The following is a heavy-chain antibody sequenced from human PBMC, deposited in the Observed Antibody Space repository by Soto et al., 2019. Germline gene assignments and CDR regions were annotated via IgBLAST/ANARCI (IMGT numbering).Heavy chain of an antibody. V-gene: IGHV3-30-3*01. J-gene: IGHJ6*02. D-gene: IGHD3-3*01. CDR2: ISYDGSNK. CDR1: GFTFSSYA. Sequence: QVQLVESGGGVVQPGRSLRLSCAASGFTFSSYAMHWVRQAPGKGLEWVAVISYDGSNKYYADSVKGRFTISRDNSKNTLYLQMNSLRAEDTAVYYCARARFLELVGGMDVWGQGTTVTVSS. CDR3: ARARFLELVGGMDV.